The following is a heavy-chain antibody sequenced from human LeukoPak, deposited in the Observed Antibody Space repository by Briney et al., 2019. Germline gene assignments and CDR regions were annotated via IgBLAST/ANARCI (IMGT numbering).Heavy chain of an antibody. CDR1: GGTFSSYA. V-gene: IGHV1-69*13. CDR2: IIPIFGTA. J-gene: IGHJ6*03. Sequence: GASVKVSCKASGGTFSSYAISWVRQAPGQGLEWMGGIIPIFGTANYAQKFQGRVTITADESTSTAYMELSSLRSEDTAVYYCARGPLVDWLLYGYYYYYYMDVWGKGTTVTISS. CDR3: ARGPLVDWLLYGYYYYYYMDV. D-gene: IGHD3-9*01.